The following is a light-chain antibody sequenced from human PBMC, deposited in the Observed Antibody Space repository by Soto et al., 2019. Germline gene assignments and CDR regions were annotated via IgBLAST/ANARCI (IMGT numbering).Light chain of an antibody. J-gene: IGKJ1*01. CDR3: QQYNSYST. Sequence: DIQMTQSPSTLSASVGDRVTVTCRASQSLSSSLAWYQQKPGKAPKLLIYKASTLESGVPSRFSGSGSGTEFTLTISSLQPDDFATYYCQQYNSYSTFGQGTKVDIK. CDR1: QSLSSS. V-gene: IGKV1-5*03. CDR2: KAS.